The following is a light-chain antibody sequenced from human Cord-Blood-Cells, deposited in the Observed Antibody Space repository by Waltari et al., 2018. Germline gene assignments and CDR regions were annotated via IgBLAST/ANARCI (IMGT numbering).Light chain of an antibody. J-gene: IGKJ4*01. Sequence: DIVMTQSPLSLPVTPGEQASISCRSSQSLLHSNGYNYLDWYLQKPGQSPQLLIYLGSNRASGVPDRFSGSGSGTDFTLKISRVEAEYVGVYYCMQALQTPLTFGGGTKVEIK. CDR2: LGS. CDR3: MQALQTPLT. CDR1: QSLLHSNGYNY. V-gene: IGKV2-28*01.